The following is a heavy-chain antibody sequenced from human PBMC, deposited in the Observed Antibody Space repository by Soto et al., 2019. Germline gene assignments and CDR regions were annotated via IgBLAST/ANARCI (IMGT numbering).Heavy chain of an antibody. CDR2: IIPIFGTA. V-gene: IGHV1-69*13. CDR1: GGTFSSYA. D-gene: IGHD6-6*01. J-gene: IGHJ4*02. CDR3: ARMREYSSSSGFFY. Sequence: SVKVSCKASGGTFSSYAISWVRQAPGQGLEWMGGIIPIFGTANYAQKFQGRDTITADESTSTAYMELSSLRSEDTAVYYCARMREYSSSSGFFYWGQGTLVTVSS.